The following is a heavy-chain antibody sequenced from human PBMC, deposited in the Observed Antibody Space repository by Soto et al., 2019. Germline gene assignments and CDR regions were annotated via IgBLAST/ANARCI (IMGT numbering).Heavy chain of an antibody. D-gene: IGHD4-17*01. J-gene: IGHJ6*03. V-gene: IGHV3-11*01. CDR3: ARVKAPDYGDYFYYYYYMDV. CDR1: GFTFSDYY. Sequence: QVQLVESGGGLVKPGGSLRLSCAASGFTFSDYYMSWIRQAPGKGLEWVSYISSSGSTIYYADSVKGRFTISRDNAKNSLYQQMNSLRAEDTAVYYCARVKAPDYGDYFYYYYYMDVWGKGTTVTVSS. CDR2: ISSSGSTI.